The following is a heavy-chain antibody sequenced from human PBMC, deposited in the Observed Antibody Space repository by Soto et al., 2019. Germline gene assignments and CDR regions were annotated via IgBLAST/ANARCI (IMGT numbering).Heavy chain of an antibody. J-gene: IGHJ5*02. CDR1: GFSFTGYY. D-gene: IGHD6-6*01. CDR2: INAHSGGT. V-gene: IGHV1-2*02. CDR3: AKDLTRQLAYWLDP. Sequence: ASVKVSCKASGFSFTGYYIHWLRQAPGQGLEGMGWINAHSGGTEYAQKFQGRVTLTRDTSIATAYLTLTSLTSDDTALYYCAKDLTRQLAYWLDPWGQGTQVTAPQ.